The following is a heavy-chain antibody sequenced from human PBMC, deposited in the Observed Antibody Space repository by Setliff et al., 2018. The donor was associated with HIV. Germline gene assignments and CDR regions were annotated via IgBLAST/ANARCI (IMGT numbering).Heavy chain of an antibody. CDR1: GFTFSNYT. CDR3: AREDVYYYDSEGYYLLEY. J-gene: IGHJ4*02. V-gene: IGHV3-21*01. CDR2: ISSDSTDI. Sequence: SLKISCAASGFTFSNYTMNWVRQAPGKGLEWVSSISSDSTDIYYADSMKGRFTISRDNAKNSLYLQMSSLGAEDTAVYYCAREDVYYYDSEGYYLLEYWGQGTPVTVSS. D-gene: IGHD3-22*01.